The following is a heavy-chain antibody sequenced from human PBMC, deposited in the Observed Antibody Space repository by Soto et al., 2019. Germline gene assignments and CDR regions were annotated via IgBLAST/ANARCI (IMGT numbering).Heavy chain of an antibody. Sequence: XATLSLTFAVYGGSFSGYYLSWIRPPPGKGLEWIGEINHSGSTNYNPSLKSRVTISVDTSKSQFSLKLSSVTAADTAVYYCARGFAIRLVAYYYYGMDVWGQGTTVTVS. CDR3: ARGFAIRLVAYYYYGMDV. CDR2: INHSGST. CDR1: GGSFSGYY. J-gene: IGHJ6*02. V-gene: IGHV4-34*01. D-gene: IGHD2-21*01.